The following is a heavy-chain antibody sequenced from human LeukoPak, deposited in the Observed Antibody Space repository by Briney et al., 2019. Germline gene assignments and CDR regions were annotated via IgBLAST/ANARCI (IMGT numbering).Heavy chain of an antibody. CDR3: ARVARRDSSGYLFDY. Sequence: GGSLRLSCAASGFTFSSYDMHWVRQATGKGLEWVSTIGSAGNTYYPGSVKGRFTISRENAKNTLYLQMNSLRAEDTAVYYCARVARRDSSGYLFDYWGQGTLVTVSS. CDR2: IGSAGNT. J-gene: IGHJ4*02. D-gene: IGHD3-22*01. V-gene: IGHV3-13*04. CDR1: GFTFSSYD.